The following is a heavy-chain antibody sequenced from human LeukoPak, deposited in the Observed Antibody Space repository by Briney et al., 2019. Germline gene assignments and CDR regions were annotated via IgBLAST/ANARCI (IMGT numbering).Heavy chain of an antibody. CDR1: GFTFRSYA. V-gene: IGHV3-30-3*01. D-gene: IGHD3-22*01. Sequence: GGSLRLSCAASGFTFRSYAIHWVRQAPGKGLEWVAFISWDGTIKYYADSVKGRFSISRDNSKNTLSLQMNSLRAEDTAVYYCAKIVNYYDSSGYYYYFDYWGQGTLVTVSS. J-gene: IGHJ4*02. CDR2: ISWDGTIK. CDR3: AKIVNYYDSSGYYYYFDY.